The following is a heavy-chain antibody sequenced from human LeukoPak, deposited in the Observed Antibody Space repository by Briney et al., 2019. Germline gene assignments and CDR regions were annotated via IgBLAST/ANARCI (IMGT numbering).Heavy chain of an antibody. D-gene: IGHD4-17*01. CDR1: GGSISSYS. CDR2: IYHSGTT. J-gene: IGHJ3*01. Sequence: SETLSLTCTVSGGSISSYSWNWVRQPPGKGLECVWYIYHSGTTNYYPSPKRNGTITADTSKNQFLFKLISVTAADTAISYCSRQRDYADYLDAFDVWGEGTMVTVP. CDR3: SRQRDYADYLDAFDV. V-gene: IGHV4-59*08.